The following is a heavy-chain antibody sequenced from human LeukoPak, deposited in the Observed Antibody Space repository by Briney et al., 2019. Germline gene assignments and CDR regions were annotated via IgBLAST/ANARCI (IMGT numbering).Heavy chain of an antibody. CDR2: IYYSGST. Sequence: PSETLSLTCTVSGGSISSSSYYWGWIRQPPGKGLEWIGSIYYSGSTYYNPSLKSRVTISVDTSKNQFSLKLSSVTAADTVVYYCARDSSPRYYYDSSGPDYYYYGMDVWGQGTTVAVSS. CDR1: GGSISSSSYY. J-gene: IGHJ6*02. V-gene: IGHV4-39*07. CDR3: ARDSSPRYYYDSSGPDYYYYGMDV. D-gene: IGHD3-22*01.